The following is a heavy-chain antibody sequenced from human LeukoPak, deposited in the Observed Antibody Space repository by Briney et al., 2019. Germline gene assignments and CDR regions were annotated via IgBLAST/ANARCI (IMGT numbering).Heavy chain of an antibody. D-gene: IGHD2-2*01. Sequence: GASVKVSCKASGYTFTSYGISWVRQAPGQGLEWMGWISAYNGNTNYAQKLQGRVTMTTDTSTSTAYMELRSLRSDDTAVYYCAREVVPAAMYVRGYFQHWGQGTLVTVSS. J-gene: IGHJ1*01. CDR1: GYTFTSYG. V-gene: IGHV1-18*01. CDR3: AREVVPAAMYVRGYFQH. CDR2: ISAYNGNT.